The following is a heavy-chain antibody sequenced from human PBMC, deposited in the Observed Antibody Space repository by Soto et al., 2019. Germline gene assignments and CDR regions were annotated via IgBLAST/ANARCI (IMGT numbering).Heavy chain of an antibody. CDR1: GYTFTSYG. Sequence: QVQLVQSGAEVKKPGASVKVSCKASGYTFTSYGISWVRQAPGHGLEWMGWISAYNGNTNYAQKLQGRVTMTTDTSTSTAYMELRSLRSDDTAVYYCARDPWGAAAGHNNWLDPWGQGTLVTVSS. V-gene: IGHV1-18*01. CDR3: ARDPWGAAAGHNNWLDP. J-gene: IGHJ5*02. D-gene: IGHD6-13*01. CDR2: ISAYNGNT.